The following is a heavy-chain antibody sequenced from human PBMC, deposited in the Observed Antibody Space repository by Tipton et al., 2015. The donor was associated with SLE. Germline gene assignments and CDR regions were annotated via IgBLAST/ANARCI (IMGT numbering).Heavy chain of an antibody. Sequence: TLSLTCTVSGVSISSGSYFWNWIHQTAGKGLEWIGRVHPTGSPFYNPSLESRVATSVDMSKNEFSLKLTAVTAADTAVYYCAATLDVLDIWGQGTMITVSS. J-gene: IGHJ3*02. CDR2: VHPTGSP. CDR1: GVSISSGSYF. CDR3: AATLDVLDI. V-gene: IGHV4-61*02.